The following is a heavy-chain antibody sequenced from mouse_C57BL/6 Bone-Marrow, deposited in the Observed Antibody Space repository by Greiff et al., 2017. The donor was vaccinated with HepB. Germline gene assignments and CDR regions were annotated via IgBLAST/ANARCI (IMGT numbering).Heavy chain of an antibody. CDR3: SIENYYYGSSPYYAMDY. CDR2: IRLKSDNYAT. D-gene: IGHD1-1*01. Sequence: EVKLMESGGGLVQPGGSMKLSCVASGFTFSNYWMNWVRQSPEKGLEWVAQIRLKSDNYATHYAESVKGRFTISRDDSKSSVYLQMNNLRAEDTGIYYCSIENYYYGSSPYYAMDYWGQGTSVTVSS. V-gene: IGHV6-3*01. CDR1: GFTFSNYW. J-gene: IGHJ4*01.